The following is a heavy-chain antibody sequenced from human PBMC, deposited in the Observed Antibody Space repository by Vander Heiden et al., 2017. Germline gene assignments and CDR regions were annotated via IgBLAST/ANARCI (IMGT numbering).Heavy chain of an antibody. D-gene: IGHD3-16*01. CDR2: ISSSGSTI. J-gene: IGHJ4*02. CDR1: GFTFSDYS. Sequence: QVQLVESGGGLVKPGGSLRLYCAASGFTFSDYSMTCLRQAPGKGLEWVSYISSSGSTIYYADSVKGRFTISRDNAKNSLYLQMNSLRAEDTAVYYCARDDAGGVLRYWGQGTLVTVSS. V-gene: IGHV3-11*01. CDR3: ARDDAGGVLRY.